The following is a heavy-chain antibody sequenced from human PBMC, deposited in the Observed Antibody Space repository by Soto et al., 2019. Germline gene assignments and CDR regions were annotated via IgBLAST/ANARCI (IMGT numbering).Heavy chain of an antibody. CDR3: ARKTLNSGSRSCIDY. CDR2: TSSDGGHK. Sequence: QVQLVESGGGVVQPGRSLRLSCAASGFTFSTYAMYWVRQAPGEGQDWVAVTSSDGGHKYYAASVRGRFTISRDNSKNTLYLHMNSLRDDDTAVYYCARKTLNSGSRSCIDYWGQGTLVTVSP. CDR1: GFTFSTYA. J-gene: IGHJ4*02. V-gene: IGHV3-30-3*01. D-gene: IGHD1-26*01.